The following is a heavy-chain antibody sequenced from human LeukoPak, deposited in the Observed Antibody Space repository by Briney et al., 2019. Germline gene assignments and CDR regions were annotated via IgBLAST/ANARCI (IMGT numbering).Heavy chain of an antibody. CDR3: ARARDGHINNWFDP. CDR1: GLTFSNYA. D-gene: IGHD5-24*01. J-gene: IGHJ5*02. Sequence: PGGSLRLSCAASGLTFSNYAMNWVRQAPGKGLEWVSAISPSDSTYYADSVKGRFTISRDNSKNTLYLQMNSLRAEDTAVYYCARARDGHINNWFDPWGQGTLVTVSS. V-gene: IGHV3-23*01. CDR2: ISPSDST.